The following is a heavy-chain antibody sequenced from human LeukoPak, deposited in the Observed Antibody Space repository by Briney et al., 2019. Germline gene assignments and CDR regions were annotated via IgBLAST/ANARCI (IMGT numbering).Heavy chain of an antibody. CDR2: INPSGGST. Sequence: ASVKVSCKASGYTFTSYYMHWVRQAPGQGLEWMGIINPSGGSTSYAQKLQGRATMTTDTSTSTAYMDLRSLRSDDTAVYYCARDPNRYYYGSGSYFDYWGQGTLVTVSS. CDR1: GYTFTSYY. D-gene: IGHD3-10*01. V-gene: IGHV1-46*01. CDR3: ARDPNRYYYGSGSYFDY. J-gene: IGHJ4*02.